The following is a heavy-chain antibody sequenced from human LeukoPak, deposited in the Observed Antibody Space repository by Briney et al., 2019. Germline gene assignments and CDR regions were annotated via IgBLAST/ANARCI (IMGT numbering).Heavy chain of an antibody. V-gene: IGHV3-7*01. J-gene: IGHJ6*03. CDR1: GFTFSSYW. CDR2: IKQDGSEK. CDR3: AKSFPYYYYMDV. Sequence: GGSLRLSCAASGFTFSSYWMSWVRQAPGKGLEWVANIKQDGSEKYYVDSVKGRFTISRGNAKNSLYLQMNSLRAEDTAVYYCAKSFPYYYYMDVWGKGTTVTVSS.